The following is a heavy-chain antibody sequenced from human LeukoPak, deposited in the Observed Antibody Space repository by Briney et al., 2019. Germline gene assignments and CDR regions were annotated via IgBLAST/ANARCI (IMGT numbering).Heavy chain of an antibody. D-gene: IGHD3-16*02. Sequence: QPGGSLRLSCAASGFTFSSYSMNWVRQAPGKGLEWVSGISWDSTNIVYADSVKGRFTISRDNAKNSLYLQMNSLRVEDAALYFCTKDIKATTTMLLISLVSFGMDVWGQGTTVTVSS. CDR3: TKDIKATTTMLLISLVSFGMDV. CDR2: ISWDSTNI. J-gene: IGHJ6*02. CDR1: GFTFSSYS. V-gene: IGHV3-9*01.